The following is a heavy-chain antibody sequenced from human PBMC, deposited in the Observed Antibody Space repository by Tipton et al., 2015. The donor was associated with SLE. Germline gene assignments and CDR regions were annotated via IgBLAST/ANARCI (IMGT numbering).Heavy chain of an antibody. V-gene: IGHV1-18*01. Sequence: QLVQSGGEVKKPGVSVKVSCKASGYTFTSYGITWVRQAPGQGLEWMGWISGYNGNPNYAQNLQGRVTMTTDTSTSTAYMELRSLRSDDTAVYYCARFGGNSYGRASDIWGQGTMVTVSS. J-gene: IGHJ3*02. CDR1: GYTFTSYG. CDR3: ARFGGNSYGRASDI. D-gene: IGHD5-18*01. CDR2: ISGYNGNP.